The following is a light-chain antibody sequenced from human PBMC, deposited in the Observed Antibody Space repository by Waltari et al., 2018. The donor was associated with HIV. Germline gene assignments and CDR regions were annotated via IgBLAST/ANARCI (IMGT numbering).Light chain of an antibody. Sequence: DIHMTQSPPTLTASIGDRVNITVRASQTVGDWLAWYQQKPGEAPTLLIYRATTVENGVHSRFSGSASGTDFTLAIDSLHPDDFATYYCHQYSNYLGSFGQGTRVQLK. V-gene: IGKV1-5*03. J-gene: IGKJ1*01. CDR2: RAT. CDR3: HQYSNYLGS. CDR1: QTVGDW.